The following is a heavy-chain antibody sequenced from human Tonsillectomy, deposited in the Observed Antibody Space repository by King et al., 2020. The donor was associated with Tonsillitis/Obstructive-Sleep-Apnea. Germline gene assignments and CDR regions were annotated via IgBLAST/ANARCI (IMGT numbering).Heavy chain of an antibody. CDR1: GGSIRSYY. CDR3: ARQYNVYNWFVP. CDR2: IFSSGST. J-gene: IGHJ5*02. V-gene: IGHV4-59*08. Sequence: QLQESGPGLVKPSETLSLTCTVSGGSIRSYYWSWIRQPPGKGLEWIGYIFSSGSTNYNPSLKSRVTISVDTSKNQFSLKLSPVTAADTAVYYCARQYNVYNWFVPWGQGTLVTVSS. D-gene: IGHD5/OR15-5a*01.